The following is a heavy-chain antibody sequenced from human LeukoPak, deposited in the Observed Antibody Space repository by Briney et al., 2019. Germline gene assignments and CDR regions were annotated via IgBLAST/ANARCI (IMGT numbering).Heavy chain of an antibody. CDR1: GFTFDDYA. CDR3: AKDDTAMALGYFDY. D-gene: IGHD5-18*01. CDR2: ISWNSGSI. J-gene: IGHJ4*02. Sequence: GGSLRLSCAASGFTFDDYAMHWVRQAPGKGLEWVSGISWNSGSIGYADSVKGRFTISRDNAKNSLYLQMNSLRAEDTALYYCAKDDTAMALGYFDYWGQGTVVRVSS. V-gene: IGHV3-9*01.